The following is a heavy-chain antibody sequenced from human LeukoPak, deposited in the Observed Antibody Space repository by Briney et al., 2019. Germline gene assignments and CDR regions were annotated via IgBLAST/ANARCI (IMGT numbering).Heavy chain of an antibody. CDR3: ARGYGSVSY. CDR1: GGSISSSSYY. Sequence: SETLSLTCTVSGGSISSSSYYWGWIRQPPGKGLEWIGSIYYSGSTYYNPSLKSRVTISVDTSKNQFSLKLSSVTAADTAVYYCARGYGSVSYWGQGTLVTVSS. CDR2: IYYSGST. V-gene: IGHV4-39*07. D-gene: IGHD3-10*01. J-gene: IGHJ4*02.